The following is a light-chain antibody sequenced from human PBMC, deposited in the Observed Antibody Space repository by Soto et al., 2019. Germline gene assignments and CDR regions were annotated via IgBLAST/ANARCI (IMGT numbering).Light chain of an antibody. CDR1: QSVSSRN. Sequence: EIVLTQSPGTLSLSPRERATLSCRASQSVSSRNLAWYQQKPGQAPRLLIYGASSRATGIPDRCSGSGSVTDFTLTINRLEPEDFAVYYCQQYSDLPYTFGQGTKLEVK. V-gene: IGKV3-20*01. CDR3: QQYSDLPYT. CDR2: GAS. J-gene: IGKJ2*01.